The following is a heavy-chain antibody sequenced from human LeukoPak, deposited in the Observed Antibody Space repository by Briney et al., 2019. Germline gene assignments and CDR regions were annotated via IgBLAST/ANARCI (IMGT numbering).Heavy chain of an antibody. CDR1: GGSFSGYY. D-gene: IGHD6-13*01. J-gene: IGHJ5*02. CDR2: INHSGST. V-gene: IGHV4-34*01. Sequence: SETLSLTCAVYGGSFSGYYWSWIRQPPGRGLEWIGEINHSGSTNYNPSLKSRVTISVDTSKNQFSLKLSSVTAADTAVYYCARHGYSSSWYRGGWFDPWGQGTLVTVSS. CDR3: ARHGYSSSWYRGGWFDP.